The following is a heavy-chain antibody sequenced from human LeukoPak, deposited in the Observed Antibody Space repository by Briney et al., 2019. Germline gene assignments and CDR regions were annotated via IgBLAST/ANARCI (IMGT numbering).Heavy chain of an antibody. J-gene: IGHJ4*02. CDR2: INPNSGGT. Sequence: GASVKVSCKASGYTFTGYYMHWVRQAPGHGLEWMGWINPNSGGTNYAQKFQGRVTMTRDTSISTAYMELSRLRSDDTAVYYCARKPYGSGSYNDYWGQGTLVTVSS. CDR3: ARKPYGSGSYNDY. V-gene: IGHV1-2*02. D-gene: IGHD3-10*01. CDR1: GYTFTGYY.